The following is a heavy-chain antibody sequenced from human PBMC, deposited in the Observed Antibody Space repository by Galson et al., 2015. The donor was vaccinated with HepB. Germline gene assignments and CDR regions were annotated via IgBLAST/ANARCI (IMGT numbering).Heavy chain of an antibody. CDR2: ISGSGGST. J-gene: IGHJ3*02. CDR1: GFTFSSYA. Sequence: SLRLSCAASGFTFSSYAMSWVRQAPGKGLEWISAISGSGGSTYYADSVKGRFTISRDNSKNTLYLQMNSLTAEDTAVYYCAKDLGRSSGYYKGMAFDIWGQGTMVTVSS. V-gene: IGHV3-23*01. CDR3: AKDLGRSSGYYKGMAFDI. D-gene: IGHD3-22*01.